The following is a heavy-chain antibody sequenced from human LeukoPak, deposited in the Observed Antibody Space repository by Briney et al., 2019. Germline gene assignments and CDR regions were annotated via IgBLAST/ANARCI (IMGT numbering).Heavy chain of an antibody. CDR2: INPNSGGT. V-gene: IGHV1-2*02. Sequence: ASVKVSCKASGYTFTGYYMHWVRQAPGQGLEWMGWINPNSGGTNYAQKFQGRVTMTRDTSISTAYMELSRLRSDDTAVYYCARDLDSSSWSANDYWGQGTLVTVSS. J-gene: IGHJ4*02. CDR3: ARDLDSSSWSANDY. CDR1: GYTFTGYY. D-gene: IGHD6-13*01.